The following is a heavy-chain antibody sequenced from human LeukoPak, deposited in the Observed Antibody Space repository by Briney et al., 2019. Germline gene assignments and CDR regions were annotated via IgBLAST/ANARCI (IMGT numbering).Heavy chain of an antibody. Sequence: PGGSLRLSCAASGFTFSSYSMNWVRQAPGKGLEWVSSISSSSSYIYYADSVKGRFTISRDNAKNSLYLQMNSLRAEDTAVYYCARDSVSRGGYNLFDYWGQGTLVTVSS. J-gene: IGHJ4*02. D-gene: IGHD5-24*01. V-gene: IGHV3-21*01. CDR2: ISSSSSYI. CDR3: ARDSVSRGGYNLFDY. CDR1: GFTFSSYS.